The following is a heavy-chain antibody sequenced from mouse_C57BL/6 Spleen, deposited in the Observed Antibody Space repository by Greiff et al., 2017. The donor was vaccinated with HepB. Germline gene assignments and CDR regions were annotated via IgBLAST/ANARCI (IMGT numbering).Heavy chain of an antibody. Sequence: QVQLKESGAELARPGASVKLSCKASGYTFTSYGISWVKQRTGQGLEWIGEIYPRSGNTYYNEKFKGKATLTADKSSSTAYMELRSLTSEDSAVYFCARGGSGYEDAMDYWGQGTSVTVSS. J-gene: IGHJ4*01. CDR3: ARGGSGYEDAMDY. V-gene: IGHV1-81*01. CDR1: GYTFTSYG. CDR2: IYPRSGNT. D-gene: IGHD3-2*02.